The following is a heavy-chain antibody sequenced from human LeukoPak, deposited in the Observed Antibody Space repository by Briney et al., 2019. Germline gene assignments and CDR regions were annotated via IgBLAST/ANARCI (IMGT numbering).Heavy chain of an antibody. D-gene: IGHD3-10*01. Sequence: GGSLRLSCAASGFTFSSYSMNWVRQAPGKGLEWVSAIYSDGSTYYADSVKGRFTISRDNSKNTLYLQMSSLRAEDTAVYYCARSYRRGAITMLRGVANRGAFDIWGQGTMVTVSS. CDR3: ARSYRRGAITMLRGVANRGAFDI. V-gene: IGHV3-66*02. CDR1: GFTFSSYS. J-gene: IGHJ3*02. CDR2: IYSDGST.